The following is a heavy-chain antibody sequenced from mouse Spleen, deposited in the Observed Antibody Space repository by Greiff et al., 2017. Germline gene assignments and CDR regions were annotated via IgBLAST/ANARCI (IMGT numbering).Heavy chain of an antibody. CDR1: GFTFSDYY. CDR2: INYDGSST. Sequence: EVKLVESEGGLVQPGSSMKLSCTASGFTFSDYYMAWVRQVPEKGLEWVANINYDGSSTYYLDSLKSRFIISRDNAKNILYLQMSSLKSEDTATYYCARGRALFDYWGQGTTLTVSS. D-gene: IGHD3-3*01. CDR3: ARGRALFDY. V-gene: IGHV5-16*01. J-gene: IGHJ2*01.